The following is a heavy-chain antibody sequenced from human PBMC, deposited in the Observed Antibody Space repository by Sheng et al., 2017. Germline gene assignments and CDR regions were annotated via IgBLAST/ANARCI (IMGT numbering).Heavy chain of an antibody. CDR2: ISTYNGNT. CDR1: GYTFTTYG. J-gene: IGHJ6*03. V-gene: IGHV1-18*01. D-gene: IGHD7-27*01. Sequence: QVQLVQSGAEVKKPGASVKVSCKASGYTFTTYGISWVRQAPGQGLEWMGWISTYNGNTNYAQNFQGRVTMTTDTSTSTVFMDLRSLRSDDTAVYYCVRDPRGYLNGGYFYYMDVWGKGTTVTVSS. CDR3: VRDPRGYLNGGYFYYMDV.